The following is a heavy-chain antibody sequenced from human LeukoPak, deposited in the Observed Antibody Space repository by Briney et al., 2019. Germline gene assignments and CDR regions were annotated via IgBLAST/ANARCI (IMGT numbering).Heavy chain of an antibody. CDR1: GGSISSGGYY. Sequence: SETLSLTCTVSGGSISSGGYYWSWIRQPPGKGLEWIGEINHSGSTNYNPSLKSRVTISVDTSKNQFSLKLSSVTAADTAVYYCARLTGPNGDYDYWGQGTLVTVSS. CDR2: INHSGST. J-gene: IGHJ4*02. CDR3: ARLTGPNGDYDY. D-gene: IGHD4-17*01. V-gene: IGHV4-39*07.